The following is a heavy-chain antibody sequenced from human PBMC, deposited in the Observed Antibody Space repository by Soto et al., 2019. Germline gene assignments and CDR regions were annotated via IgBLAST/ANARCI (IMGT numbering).Heavy chain of an antibody. CDR1: GFTFSSYA. J-gene: IGHJ6*02. Sequence: QVQLVESGGGVVQPGRSLRLSCAASGFTFSSYAMHWVRQAPGKGLEWVAVISYDGNNKYYADSVKGRFTISRDNSKNTLYLQMNSLRAEDTAVYYCARVSPFDYYYGMDVWGQGTTVTVSS. CDR3: ARVSPFDYYYGMDV. CDR2: ISYDGNNK. V-gene: IGHV3-30-3*01.